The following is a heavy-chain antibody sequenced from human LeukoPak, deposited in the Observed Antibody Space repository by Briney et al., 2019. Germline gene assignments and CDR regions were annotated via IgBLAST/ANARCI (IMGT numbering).Heavy chain of an antibody. CDR2: INSDGSST. Sequence: GGSLRLSCAASGFTFSSYWLHWVRQAPGQGLVCVSRINSDGSSTSYADSVKGRFTISRDNAKNTLYLQMNSLRAEDTAVYYCARDQEYSYGYGYYYYYYYMDVWGKGTTVTVSS. J-gene: IGHJ6*03. CDR3: ARDQEYSYGYGYYYYYYYMDV. V-gene: IGHV3-74*01. CDR1: GFTFSSYW. D-gene: IGHD5-18*01.